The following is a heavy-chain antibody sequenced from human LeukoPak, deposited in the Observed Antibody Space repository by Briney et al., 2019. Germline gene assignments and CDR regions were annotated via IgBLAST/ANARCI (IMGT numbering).Heavy chain of an antibody. CDR1: GGSISSTSYY. CDR3: ARGRPIDY. J-gene: IGHJ4*02. Sequence: SETLSLTCTVSGGSISSTSYYWNWIRQPPGKGLEWIGYIFYSGSTNYNPSLKSRVTISVDTSKNQFSLKLSSVTAADTAVYYCARGRPIDYWGQGTLVTVSS. V-gene: IGHV4-61*01. CDR2: IFYSGST.